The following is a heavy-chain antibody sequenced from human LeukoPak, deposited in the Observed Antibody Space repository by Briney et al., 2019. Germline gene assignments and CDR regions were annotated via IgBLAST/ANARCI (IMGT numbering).Heavy chain of an antibody. CDR1: GFTFSAYS. Sequence: GGSLRLSCAASGFTFSAYSMNWVRQAPGKGLEWVSYISSINIYYADSLKGRFTISRDNAKNSVYLQMNSLRDEDTAIYYCARDKDWGFDFWGQGTLVTVSS. D-gene: IGHD7-27*01. CDR2: ISSINI. CDR3: ARDKDWGFDF. J-gene: IGHJ4*02. V-gene: IGHV3-21*05.